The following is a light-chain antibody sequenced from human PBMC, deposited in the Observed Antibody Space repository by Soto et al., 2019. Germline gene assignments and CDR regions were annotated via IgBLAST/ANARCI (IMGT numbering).Light chain of an antibody. CDR3: QKYDRAPLT. Sequence: DIQMTQSPSSLSASLGDKVTLTCRASEDIAHYLAWYQQKPGKAPRVLLHHTSILQSGVPSRFSGSGNGTDFNVTITSLQPEDVATSFCQKYDRAPLTFRGVTKVEI. J-gene: IGKJ4*01. V-gene: IGKV1-27*01. CDR1: EDIAHY. CDR2: HTS.